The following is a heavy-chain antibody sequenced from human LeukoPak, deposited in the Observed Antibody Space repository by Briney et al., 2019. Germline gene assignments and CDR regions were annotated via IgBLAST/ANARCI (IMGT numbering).Heavy chain of an antibody. J-gene: IGHJ5*02. V-gene: IGHV4-30-2*01. CDR1: GGSISSGGYS. CDR3: ARAETDYGDQNWFDP. D-gene: IGHD4-17*01. CDR2: IYHSGST. Sequence: PSETLSPTCAVSGGSISSGGYSWSWIRQPPGKGLEWIGYIYHSGSTYYNPSLKSRVTISVDRSKNQFSLKLSSVTAADKAVYYCARAETDYGDQNWFDPWGQGTLVTVSS.